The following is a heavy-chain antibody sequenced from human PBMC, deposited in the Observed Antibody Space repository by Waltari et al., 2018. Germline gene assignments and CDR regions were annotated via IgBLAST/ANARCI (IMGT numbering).Heavy chain of an antibody. D-gene: IGHD3-22*01. J-gene: IGHJ6*02. CDR3: ARDYCDRTNCHGMDV. CDR1: AFTFRSSA. V-gene: IGHV3-30*04. Sequence: QVQLVESGGGVVQPGRSLRPACAASAFTFRSSAMLWVRQAPGKGLEWVSVISYNERNIYYVDSVKGRFTISRDNSKKMLYLQMNNLRAEDTAVYYCARDYCDRTNCHGMDVWGQGTTVTVSS. CDR2: ISYNERNI.